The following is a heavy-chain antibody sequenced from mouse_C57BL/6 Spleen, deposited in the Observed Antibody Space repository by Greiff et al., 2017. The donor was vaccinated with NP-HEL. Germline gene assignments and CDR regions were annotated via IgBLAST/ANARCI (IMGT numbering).Heavy chain of an antibody. Sequence: QVQLKQPGAELVMPGASVKLSCKASGYTFTSYWMHWVKQRPGQGLEWIGEIDPSDSYTNYNQKFKGKSTLTVDKSSSTAYMQLSSLTSEDSAVYYCARSLHYDSNYYAMDYWGQGTSVTVSS. CDR3: ARSLHYDSNYYAMDY. J-gene: IGHJ4*01. CDR2: IDPSDSYT. CDR1: GYTFTSYW. D-gene: IGHD2-4*01. V-gene: IGHV1-69*01.